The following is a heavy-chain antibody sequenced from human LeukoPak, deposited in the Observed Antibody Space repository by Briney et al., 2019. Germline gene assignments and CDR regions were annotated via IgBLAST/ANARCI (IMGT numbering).Heavy chain of an antibody. CDR1: GFTFSSYW. CDR3: ARRSSGWLFDN. CDR2: INSDGSST. Sequence: GGSLRLSCAASGFTFSSYWMHWVRQAPGKGLLWVSRINSDGSSTSYADSVKGRFTISRDNAKNTLYLQMNSLRAEDTAVYYCARRSSGWLFDNWGQGTLVTVSS. D-gene: IGHD6-19*01. J-gene: IGHJ4*02. V-gene: IGHV3-74*01.